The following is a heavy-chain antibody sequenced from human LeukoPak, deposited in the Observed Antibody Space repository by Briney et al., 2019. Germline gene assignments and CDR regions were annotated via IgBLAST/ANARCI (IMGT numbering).Heavy chain of an antibody. CDR1: GFTFSNAW. CDR2: IKSKTDGGTT. CDR3: TTDYVSSSSWYGYYYYYGMDV. Sequence: GGSLRLSCAASGFTFSNAWMSWVRQAPGKGLEWVGRIKSKTDGGTTDYAAPVKGRFTISRDDSKNTLYLQMNSLKTEDTAVYYCTTDYVSSSSWYGYYYYYGMDVWGQGTTVTVSS. D-gene: IGHD6-13*01. J-gene: IGHJ6*02. V-gene: IGHV3-15*01.